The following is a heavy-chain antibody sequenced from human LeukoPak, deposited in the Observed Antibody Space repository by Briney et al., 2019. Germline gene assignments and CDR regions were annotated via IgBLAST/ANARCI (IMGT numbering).Heavy chain of an antibody. V-gene: IGHV3-74*01. Sequence: GGSLRLSCAASEFTFSSYWMHWVRQAPGKGLVWVSLINSDGSSTIYADSAKGRFTISRDNVKNTLYLQMNSLRAEDTAVYYCARGLTIFGVVNDAFDIWGQGTMVTVSS. J-gene: IGHJ3*02. D-gene: IGHD3-3*01. CDR2: INSDGSST. CDR3: ARGLTIFGVVNDAFDI. CDR1: EFTFSSYW.